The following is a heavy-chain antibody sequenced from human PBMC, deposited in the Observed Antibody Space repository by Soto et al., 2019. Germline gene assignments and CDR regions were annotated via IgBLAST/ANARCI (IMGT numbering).Heavy chain of an antibody. J-gene: IGHJ5*02. CDR2: IIPILGIA. V-gene: IGHV1-69*04. CDR1: RGSFSSYT. Sequence: AVKVSCKSSRGSFSSYTISLPRQAPGRGLEWMGRIIPILGIANYAQKFQGRVTITADKSTSTAYMELSSLRSEDTAVYYCARETYCSSTRCYHWFHPWGQGTLVTVS. CDR3: ARETYCSSTRCYHWFHP. D-gene: IGHD2-2*01.